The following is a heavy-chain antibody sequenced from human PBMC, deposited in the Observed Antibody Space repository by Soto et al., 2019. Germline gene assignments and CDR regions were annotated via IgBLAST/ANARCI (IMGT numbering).Heavy chain of an antibody. D-gene: IGHD1-26*01. CDR2: INHSGST. J-gene: IGHJ4*02. Sequence: WTWIRQPPGKGLEWIGEINHSGSTNYNPSLKSRVTISVDTSKNQFSLKLISVTAADTAVYYCARGGWEWGQGTLVTVSS. V-gene: IGHV4-34*01. CDR3: ARGGWE.